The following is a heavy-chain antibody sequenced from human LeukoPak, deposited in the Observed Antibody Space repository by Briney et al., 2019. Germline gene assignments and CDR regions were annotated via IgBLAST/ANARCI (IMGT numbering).Heavy chain of an antibody. CDR2: ISAYNGNT. J-gene: IGHJ4*02. Sequence: EASVKVSCKASGYTFTSYGISWVRQAPGQGLEWMGWISAYNGNTNYAQKLQGRVTMTTGTSASTAYMELRSLRSDDTAVYYCARVGVGRYDFWSGYYWWGQGTLVTVSS. CDR1: GYTFTSYG. V-gene: IGHV1-18*01. CDR3: ARVGVGRYDFWSGYYW. D-gene: IGHD3-3*01.